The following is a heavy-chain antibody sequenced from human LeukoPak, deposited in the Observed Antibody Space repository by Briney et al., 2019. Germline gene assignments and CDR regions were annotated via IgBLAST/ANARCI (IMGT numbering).Heavy chain of an antibody. J-gene: IGHJ4*02. CDR3: AKGKVNHLGTLDL. V-gene: IGHV3-23*01. D-gene: IGHD1-14*01. Sequence: QTGGSLRLSCAASGFSFSSYAMSWVRQAPGKGLEWVSSVSESGDGTYYADSVMGRFIISRDNSRKTFHLQMDSLRADDTAIYYCAKGKVNHLGTLDLWGQGTLVTVSS. CDR2: VSESGDGT. CDR1: GFSFSSYA.